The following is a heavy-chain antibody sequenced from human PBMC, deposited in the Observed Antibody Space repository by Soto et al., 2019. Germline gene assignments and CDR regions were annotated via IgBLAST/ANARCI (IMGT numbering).Heavy chain of an antibody. D-gene: IGHD2-21*02. CDR2: ISYDGIDQ. Sequence: GGSLRLSCAASGFTFRSYAMHWVRQAPGKGLEWVTVISYDGIDQYYADSVKGRFTISRDNSKNTLYLQMNSLRAEDTALYYCARVTLAHCGGDCYWDLGYWGQGTLVTVS. J-gene: IGHJ4*02. CDR3: ARVTLAHCGGDCYWDLGY. CDR1: GFTFRSYA. V-gene: IGHV3-30-3*01.